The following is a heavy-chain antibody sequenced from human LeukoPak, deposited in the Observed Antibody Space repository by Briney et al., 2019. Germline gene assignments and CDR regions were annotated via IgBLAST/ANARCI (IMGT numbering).Heavy chain of an antibody. CDR1: GYTFTGYY. D-gene: IGHD2-2*01. V-gene: IGHV1-2*02. J-gene: IGHJ4*02. CDR2: INPNSGGT. Sequence: ASVKVSCKASGYTFTGYYMHWVRQAPGQGLEWMGWINPNSGGTNYAQKFQGRVTMTGDTSISTAYMELSRLRSDDTAVYYCARAADCSSTSCPLYPNSYLDYWGQGTLVTVSS. CDR3: ARAADCSSTSCPLYPNSYLDY.